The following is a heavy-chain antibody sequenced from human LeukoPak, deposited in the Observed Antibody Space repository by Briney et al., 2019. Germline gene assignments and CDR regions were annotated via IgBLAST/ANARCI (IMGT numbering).Heavy chain of an antibody. V-gene: IGHV4-39*07. D-gene: IGHD6-13*01. Sequence: KPSETLSLTCTVSGDSMTSTSHFWDWIRQPPGKGLEWIGSIYYRGSTYYNPSLKGRATMTVDTSKNQFSLNLSSVTAADTAVYYCARGRGSSWYYFDYWGQGTLVTVSS. J-gene: IGHJ4*02. CDR2: IYYRGST. CDR1: GDSMTSTSHF. CDR3: ARGRGSSWYYFDY.